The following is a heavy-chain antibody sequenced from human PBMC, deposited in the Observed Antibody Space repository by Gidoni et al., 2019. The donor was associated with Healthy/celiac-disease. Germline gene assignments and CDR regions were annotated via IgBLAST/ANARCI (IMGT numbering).Heavy chain of an antibody. V-gene: IGHV4-34*01. CDR2: INHSGST. Sequence: QVQLQQWGAGLLKPSETLSLTCAVYGGSFSGYYWSWIRQPPGKGLEWIGEINHSGSTNYNPSLKSRVTISVDTSKNQFSLKLSSVTAADTAVYYCASNGRWELQDFDYWGQGTLVTVSS. CDR3: ASNGRWELQDFDY. D-gene: IGHD1-26*01. CDR1: GGSFSGYY. J-gene: IGHJ4*02.